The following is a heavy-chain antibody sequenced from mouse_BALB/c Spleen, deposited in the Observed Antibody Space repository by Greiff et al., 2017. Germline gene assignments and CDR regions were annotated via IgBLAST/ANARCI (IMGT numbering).Heavy chain of an antibody. CDR2: ISSGGSYT. Sequence: DVMVVESGGDLVKPGGSLKLSCAASGFTFSSYGMSWVRQTPDKRLEWVATISSGGSYTYYPDSVKGRFTISRDNAKNTLYLQMSSLKSEDTAMYYCARQDYYGSNYVYAMDYWGQGTSVTVSS. CDR1: GFTFSSYG. CDR3: ARQDYYGSNYVYAMDY. D-gene: IGHD1-1*01. J-gene: IGHJ4*01. V-gene: IGHV5-6*02.